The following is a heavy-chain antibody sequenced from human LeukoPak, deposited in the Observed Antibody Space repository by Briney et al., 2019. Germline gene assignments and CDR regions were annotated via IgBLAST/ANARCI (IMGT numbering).Heavy chain of an antibody. J-gene: IGHJ5*02. D-gene: IGHD4-17*01. Sequence: PGRSLRLSCAASGFTFDDYAMHWVRQAPGKGLEWVSGISWNSGSIGYADSVKGRFTISRDNAKNSLYLQMNSLRAEDTALYYCAKATGPMVTTYWFDPWGQGTLVTVSS. CDR2: ISWNSGSI. CDR3: AKATGPMVTTYWFDP. CDR1: GFTFDDYA. V-gene: IGHV3-9*01.